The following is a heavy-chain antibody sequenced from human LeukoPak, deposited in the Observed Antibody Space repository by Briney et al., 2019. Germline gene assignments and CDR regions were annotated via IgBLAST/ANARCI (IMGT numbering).Heavy chain of an antibody. D-gene: IGHD3-3*01. J-gene: IGHJ4*02. V-gene: IGHV1-2*02. CDR3: ARGGRRVFGVVIPLSFDY. CDR2: INPNSGGT. Sequence: ASVKVSCKASGYTFTGYYMHWVRQAPGQGLEWMGWINPNSGGTNYAQKFQGRVTMTRDTSISTAYMELSSLRSDDTAVYYCARGGRRVFGVVIPLSFDYWGQGILVTVSS. CDR1: GYTFTGYY.